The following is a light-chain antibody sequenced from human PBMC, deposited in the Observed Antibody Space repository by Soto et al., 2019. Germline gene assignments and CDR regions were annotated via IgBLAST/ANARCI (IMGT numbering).Light chain of an antibody. CDR1: QSVSSSY. J-gene: IGKJ2*01. V-gene: IGKV3-20*01. Sequence: EIVLTQSPGTLSLSPGERATLSCRASQSVSSSYLAWYQQKPGQAPRLLIYDASSRAPGIPDRFSGSWSGTDFTLTISRLEPEDFAVYFCQQYGSSPYTFGQGTKLEIK. CDR3: QQYGSSPYT. CDR2: DAS.